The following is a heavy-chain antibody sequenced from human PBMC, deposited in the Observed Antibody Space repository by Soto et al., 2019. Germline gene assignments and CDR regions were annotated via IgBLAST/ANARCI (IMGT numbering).Heavy chain of an antibody. CDR1: GGSISSSSYY. J-gene: IGHJ6*03. D-gene: IGHD4-4*01. CDR2: IYYSGST. CDR3: ARHDYSNYYYYYYMDV. Sequence: PSETLSLTCTVSGGSISSSSYYWGWIRQPPGKGLEWIGSIYYSGSTYYNPSLKSRVTISVDTSKYQFSLKLSSVTAADTAVYYCARHDYSNYYYYYYMDVWGKGTTVTVSS. V-gene: IGHV4-39*01.